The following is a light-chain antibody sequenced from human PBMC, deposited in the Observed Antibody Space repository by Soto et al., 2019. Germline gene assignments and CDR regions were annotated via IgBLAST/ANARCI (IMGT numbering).Light chain of an antibody. J-gene: IGKJ5*01. CDR1: QSVSSSY. V-gene: IGKV3-20*01. CDR3: QQYGNSPLIT. CDR2: GTS. Sequence: EIVLTQSPGTLSLSPGERATLSCRASQSVSSSYLAWYQQKPGQAPRLLIYGTSNRATGIPDRFSGSGSGTDFTLTISRLEPEDFAVYYCQQYGNSPLITFGQGTRLESK.